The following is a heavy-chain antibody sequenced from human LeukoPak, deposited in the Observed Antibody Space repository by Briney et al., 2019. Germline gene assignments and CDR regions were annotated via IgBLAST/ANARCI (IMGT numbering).Heavy chain of an antibody. CDR3: AKDPPYYGSGSYYIREYFQH. CDR2: ISGSGGST. CDR1: GFSFSTYT. D-gene: IGHD3-10*01. V-gene: IGHV3-23*01. J-gene: IGHJ1*01. Sequence: GGSLRLSCATSGFSFSTYTMSWVRQAPGKGLEWASAISGSGGSTYYADSVKGRFTISRDNSKNTLYLQMNSLRAEDTAVYYCAKDPPYYGSGSYYIREYFQHWGQGTLVTVSS.